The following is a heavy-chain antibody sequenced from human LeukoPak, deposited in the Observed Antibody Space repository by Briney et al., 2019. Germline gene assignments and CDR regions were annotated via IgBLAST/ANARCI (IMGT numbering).Heavy chain of an antibody. V-gene: IGHV5-51*01. D-gene: IGHD5-18*01. CDR2: IYPDDSDT. CDR1: GFSFISYW. J-gene: IGHJ4*02. Sequence: GESLKISCKGSGFSFISYWIGWVRQMPGKGLEWMGIIYPDDSDTTYSPSFQGQVTISADKSISTAYLQWSSLKASDTAVYYCARGVDTAMVHFDYWGQGTLVTVFS. CDR3: ARGVDTAMVHFDY.